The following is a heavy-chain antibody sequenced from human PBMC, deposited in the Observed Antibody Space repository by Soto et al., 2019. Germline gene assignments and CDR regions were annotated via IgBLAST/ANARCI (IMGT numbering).Heavy chain of an antibody. V-gene: IGHV1-18*04. Sequence: QVQLVQSGAEVKKPGASVKVSCKASGYTFTSYGISWVRQAPGQGLEWMGWISAYNGNTNYAQKLQGRVTMTTDTSTSTAYMELRSLRSDDTAMYYCARDLRYGGYVYYYYGMDVWGQGTTVTVSS. CDR3: ARDLRYGGYVYYYYGMDV. J-gene: IGHJ6*02. D-gene: IGHD5-12*01. CDR2: ISAYNGNT. CDR1: GYTFTSYG.